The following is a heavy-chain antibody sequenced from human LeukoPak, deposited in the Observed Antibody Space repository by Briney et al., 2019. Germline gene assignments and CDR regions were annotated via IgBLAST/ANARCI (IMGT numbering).Heavy chain of an antibody. D-gene: IGHD2-21*01. CDR2: ISSSGTTT. V-gene: IGHV3-11*01. Sequence: LSLTCAVSGASVNSGSYYWSWIRQAPGKGLEWVSYISSSGTTTYYADSVKGRFTISRDNAKNSLYLQMNSLRAEDTALYYCARARSHMTPSDYWGQGTLVTVSS. CDR3: ARARSHMTPSDY. CDR1: GASVNSGSYY. J-gene: IGHJ4*02.